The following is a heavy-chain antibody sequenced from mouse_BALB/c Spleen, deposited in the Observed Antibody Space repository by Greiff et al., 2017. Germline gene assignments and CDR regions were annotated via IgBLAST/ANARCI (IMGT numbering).Heavy chain of an antibody. J-gene: IGHJ1*01. CDR3: ASLYGNYDWYFDV. CDR2: IDPANGNT. CDR1: GFNIKDTY. Sequence: VQLQQPGAELVKPGASVKLSCTASGFNIKDTYMHWVKQRPEQGLEWIGRIDPANGNTKYDPKFQGKATITADTSSNTAYLQLSSLTSEDTAVYYCASLYGNYDWYFDVWGAGTTVTVSS. V-gene: IGHV14-3*02. D-gene: IGHD2-1*01.